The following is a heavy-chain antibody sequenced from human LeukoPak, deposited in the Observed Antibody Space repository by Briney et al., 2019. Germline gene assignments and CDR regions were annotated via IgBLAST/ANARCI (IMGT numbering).Heavy chain of an antibody. V-gene: IGHV3-23*01. CDR3: AKYPQFWLFDY. D-gene: IGHD5-12*01. CDR1: GFTFSSYA. J-gene: IGHJ4*02. Sequence: PGGSLRLSCAPSGFTFSSYAMSWVRRAPGKGREWVSAISGSGGSTYYADSVKGRFTISRDNSKNTLYLQMNSLRAEDTAVYYCAKYPQFWLFDYWGQGTLVTVSS. CDR2: ISGSGGST.